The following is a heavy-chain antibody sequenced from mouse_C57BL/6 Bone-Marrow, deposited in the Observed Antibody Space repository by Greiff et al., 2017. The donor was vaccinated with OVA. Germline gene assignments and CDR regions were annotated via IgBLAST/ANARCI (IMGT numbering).Heavy chain of an antibody. V-gene: IGHV1-82*01. J-gene: IGHJ2*01. D-gene: IGHD3-2*02. CDR1: GYAFSSSW. Sequence: VQLQQSGPELAKPGASVKISCKASGYAFSSSWMNWVKQRPGKGLEWIGRIYPGDGDTNYNGKFKGKATLTADKSSSTAYMQLSSLTSEDSAVYFCARSDSSGPDYWGQGTTLTVSS. CDR3: ARSDSSGPDY. CDR2: IYPGDGDT.